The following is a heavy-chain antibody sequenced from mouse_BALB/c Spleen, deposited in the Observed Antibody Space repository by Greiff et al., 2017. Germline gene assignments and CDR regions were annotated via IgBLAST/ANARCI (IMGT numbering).Heavy chain of an antibody. J-gene: IGHJ2*01. CDR1: GYTFTNYW. D-gene: IGHD1-1*01. CDR2: IYPGGGYT. CDR3: ASHYYGSTNYFDY. Sequence: VQLQQSGAELVRPGTSVKISCKASGYTFTNYWLGWVKQRPGHGLEWIGDIYPGGGYTNYNEKFKGKATLTADTSSSTAYMQLSSLTSEDSAVYFCASHYYGSTNYFDYWGQGTTLTVSS. V-gene: IGHV1-63*02.